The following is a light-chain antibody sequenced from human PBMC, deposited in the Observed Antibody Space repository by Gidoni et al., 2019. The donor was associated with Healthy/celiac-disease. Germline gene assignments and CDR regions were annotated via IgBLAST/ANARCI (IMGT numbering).Light chain of an antibody. Sequence: DIVMTPSPLSLPVTPGEPASISCRSSQSLLHSNGYIYLDWYLQKPGQSPQLLIYLGSNRASGVPDRFSCSGSGTDFTLKISRVEAEDVGVYYCMQALQTPITFGQGTRLEIK. CDR3: MQALQTPIT. CDR1: QSLLHSNGYIY. J-gene: IGKJ5*01. V-gene: IGKV2-28*01. CDR2: LGS.